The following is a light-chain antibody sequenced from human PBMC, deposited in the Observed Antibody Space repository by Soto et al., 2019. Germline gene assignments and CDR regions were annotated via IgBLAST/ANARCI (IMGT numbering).Light chain of an antibody. CDR2: DVS. Sequence: QSALTQPASVSGSPGQSLTISCTGTSSDVGGYNYVSWYQQHPGKAPKLMIYDVSNRPSGVSNRFSGSKSGNTASLTISGLQADDEADYYCNSYTSSSTFVFGTGTKVTVL. V-gene: IGLV2-14*01. CDR3: NSYTSSSTFV. CDR1: SSDVGGYNY. J-gene: IGLJ1*01.